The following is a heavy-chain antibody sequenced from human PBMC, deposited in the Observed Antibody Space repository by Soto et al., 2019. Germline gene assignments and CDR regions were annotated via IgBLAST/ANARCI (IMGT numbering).Heavy chain of an antibody. CDR3: ARLAVAGTLTLDY. CDR2: IYYSGST. Sequence: QLQLQESGPGLVKPSETLSLTCTVSGGSISSSSYYWGWIRQPPGKGLEWIGSIYYSGSTYYNPSLNSRVTVSVDTSKNQLSLKLSSVTAADTAVYYCARLAVAGTLTLDYWGQGTLVTVSS. CDR1: GGSISSSSYY. D-gene: IGHD6-19*01. J-gene: IGHJ4*02. V-gene: IGHV4-39*01.